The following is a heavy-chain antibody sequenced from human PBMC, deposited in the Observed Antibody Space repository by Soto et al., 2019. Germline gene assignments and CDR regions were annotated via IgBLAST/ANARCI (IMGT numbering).Heavy chain of an antibody. J-gene: IGHJ3*02. D-gene: IGHD3-22*01. CDR3: AREGEYYEDSSGYANDAFDI. Sequence: ASVKVSCKASGYTFTSYAMHWVRQAPGQRLEWMGWINAGNGNTKYSQKFQGRVTITRDTSASTANMELSSLRSEDTAVYYCAREGEYYEDSSGYANDAFDIWGQGTMVTVSS. V-gene: IGHV1-3*01. CDR2: INAGNGNT. CDR1: GYTFTSYA.